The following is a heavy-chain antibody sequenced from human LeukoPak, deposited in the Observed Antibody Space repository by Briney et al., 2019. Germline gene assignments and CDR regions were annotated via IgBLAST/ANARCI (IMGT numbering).Heavy chain of an antibody. CDR1: GFTFSSYA. D-gene: IGHD2-2*01. CDR2: ISGSGGST. Sequence: PGGSLRLSCAASGFTFSSYAMSWVRQAPGKGLEWVSAISGSGGSTYYADSVKGRFTISRDNSKNTLYLQMNSLRAEDTAVYYCAKDPWNLGYCSSTSCYVRDRNYYGMDVWGQGTTVTVSS. J-gene: IGHJ6*02. CDR3: AKDPWNLGYCSSTSCYVRDRNYYGMDV. V-gene: IGHV3-23*01.